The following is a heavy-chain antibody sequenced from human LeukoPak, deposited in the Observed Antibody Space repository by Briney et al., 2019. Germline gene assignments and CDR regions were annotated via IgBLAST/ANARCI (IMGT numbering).Heavy chain of an antibody. D-gene: IGHD1-26*01. CDR1: GFTFTNYW. J-gene: IGHJ4*02. CDR3: ARDRGALDY. V-gene: IGHV3-74*01. CDR2: INSDGSVT. Sequence: GGSLRLSCAASGFTFTNYWMHWVRQAPGEGLVWVSRINSDGSVTRYAYSVKGRFTISRDNAKNTVFLPMNSLRTEDTAVYYCARDRGALDYWGQGTLVTVSS.